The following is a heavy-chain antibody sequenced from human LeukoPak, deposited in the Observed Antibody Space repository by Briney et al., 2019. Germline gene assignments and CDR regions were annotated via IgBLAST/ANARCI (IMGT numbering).Heavy chain of an antibody. CDR2: INSSGGST. CDR3: ARGVFAGRYYYGMDV. D-gene: IGHD3-10*01. CDR1: GYTFTSYY. J-gene: IGHJ6*02. Sequence: ASVKVSCKASGYTFTSYYMLWVRQAPGQGLEWMGIINSSGGSTTYAQKFQGRVTMTRDTSTSTVYMELSSLRSEDTAVYYCARGVFAGRYYYGMDVWGQGTTVTVSS. V-gene: IGHV1-46*01.